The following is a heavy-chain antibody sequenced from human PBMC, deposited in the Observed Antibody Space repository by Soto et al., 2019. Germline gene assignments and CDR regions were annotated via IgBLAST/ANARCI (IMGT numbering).Heavy chain of an antibody. CDR3: AKDQAYYYDSPWYYFDY. V-gene: IGHV3-30*18. J-gene: IGHJ4*02. CDR1: GFTFSSYG. D-gene: IGHD3-22*01. Sequence: QVRLVESGGGVVQPGRSLRLSCAASGFTFSSYGMHWVRQAPGKGLEWVAVISYDGSNKYYADSVKGRFTISRDNSKNTLYLQMNSLRAEDTAVYYCAKDQAYYYDSPWYYFDYWGQGTLVTVSS. CDR2: ISYDGSNK.